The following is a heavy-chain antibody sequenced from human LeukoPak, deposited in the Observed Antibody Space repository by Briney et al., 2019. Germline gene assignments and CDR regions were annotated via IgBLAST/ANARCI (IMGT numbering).Heavy chain of an antibody. J-gene: IGHJ4*02. V-gene: IGHV1-2*02. CDR3: ARGGRIGNYRYFDY. CDR1: GYTFTDHY. CDR2: IHPGRGDT. D-gene: IGHD1-7*01. Sequence: GASVKVSCKALGYTFTDHYFHWLRQAPGQGLEWMGWIHPGRGDTNYAQKFQGRVSLTRDTSISTVYMELSRLTSDDTATYYCARGGRIGNYRYFDYWGQGTLVTVSS.